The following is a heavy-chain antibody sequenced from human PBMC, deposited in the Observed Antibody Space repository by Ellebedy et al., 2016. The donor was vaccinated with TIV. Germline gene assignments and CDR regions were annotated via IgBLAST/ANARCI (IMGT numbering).Heavy chain of an antibody. CDR3: AREGGGYFDY. CDR1: GGSISSYY. J-gene: IGHJ4*02. D-gene: IGHD3-16*01. CDR2: IYYSGNT. V-gene: IGHV4-59*01. Sequence: MPSETLSLTCTVSGGSISSYYWTWIRQPPGKGLEWIGYIYYSGNTNYNPSLKSRVTISVDTSKNQFSLKLGSVTAADAAGYYCAREGGGYFDYWGQGTLVTVSS.